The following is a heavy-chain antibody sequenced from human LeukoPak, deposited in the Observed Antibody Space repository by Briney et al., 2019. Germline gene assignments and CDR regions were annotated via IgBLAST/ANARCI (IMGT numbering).Heavy chain of an antibody. Sequence: ASVKVSCKASGYTFTSYYMHWVRQAPGQGLEWMGWIDPGSGATKYAQKFQDRFTMTSDTSIRTAYMELISLTTDDTAVYYCARDQGRDNSGWYPYHDYWGQGTLVTVSS. J-gene: IGHJ4*02. CDR3: ARDQGRDNSGWYPYHDY. CDR1: GYTFTSYY. V-gene: IGHV1-2*02. D-gene: IGHD6-19*01. CDR2: IDPGSGAT.